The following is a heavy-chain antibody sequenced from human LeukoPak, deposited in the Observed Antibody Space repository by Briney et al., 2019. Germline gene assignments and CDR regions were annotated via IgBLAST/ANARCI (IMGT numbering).Heavy chain of an antibody. CDR1: GFTFSSYS. D-gene: IGHD3-3*01. J-gene: IGHJ4*02. CDR3: ARVQGTIFGVVNLDY. V-gene: IGHV3-48*01. CDR2: ISSGSSTI. Sequence: GGSLRLSCAASGFTFSSYSMNWVRQAPGKGLEWVSYISSGSSTIYYADSVKGRFTISRDNAKNSLYLQMNSLRAEDTAVYYCARVQGTIFGVVNLDYWGQGTLVTVSS.